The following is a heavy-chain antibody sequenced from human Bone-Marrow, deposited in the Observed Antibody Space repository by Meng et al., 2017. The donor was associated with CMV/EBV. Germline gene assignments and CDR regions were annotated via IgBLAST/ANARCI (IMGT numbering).Heavy chain of an antibody. Sequence: IHLKASGAQQVTPSQALMLSCTFAGSFLSTSGVGVGWIRQPAGKALEWLVLIYWNANKGYSSSLKSRITITKATSKNQVVLTMLNMDHMATDTYSCAHTPIFGVVIDYWGQGTLVTVSS. CDR3: AHTPIFGVVIDY. J-gene: IGHJ4*02. CDR1: GSFLSTSGVG. D-gene: IGHD3-3*02. CDR2: IYWNANK. V-gene: IGHV2-5*01.